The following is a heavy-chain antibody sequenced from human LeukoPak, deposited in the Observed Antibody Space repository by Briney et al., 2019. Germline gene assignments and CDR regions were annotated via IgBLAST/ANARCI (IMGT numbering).Heavy chain of an antibody. CDR2: IKQDGSEK. D-gene: IGHD3-3*01. V-gene: IGHV3-7*01. CDR1: GFTFSSYW. CDR3: ARWGFFGVVIISRYFDY. J-gene: IGHJ4*02. Sequence: GGSLRLSCAASGFTFSSYWMSWVRQAPGKGLEWVANIKQDGSEKYYVDSVKGRFTISRDNAKNSLYLQMNGLRAEDTAVYYCARWGFFGVVIISRYFDYWGQGTLVTVSS.